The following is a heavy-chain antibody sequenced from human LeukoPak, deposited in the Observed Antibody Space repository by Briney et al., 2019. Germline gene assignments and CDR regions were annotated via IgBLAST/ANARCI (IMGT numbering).Heavy chain of an antibody. J-gene: IGHJ4*02. D-gene: IGHD2-15*01. CDR3: AGLSQCSGGSWPDFDY. CDR2: IVVGSGNT. CDR1: GFTFTSSA. Sequence: GPSVKVSCKASGFTFTSSAVQWVRQARGQRLEWIGWIVVGSGNTNYAQKFQERVTITRDMSTSTAYIELSSLRSEDTAVYYCAGLSQCSGGSWPDFDYWGQGTLVTVSS. V-gene: IGHV1-58*01.